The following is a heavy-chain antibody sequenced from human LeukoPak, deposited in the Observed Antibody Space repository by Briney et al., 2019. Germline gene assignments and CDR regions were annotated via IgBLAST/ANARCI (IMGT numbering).Heavy chain of an antibody. CDR1: GFTFSSYA. J-gene: IGHJ3*02. D-gene: IGHD5-12*01. Sequence: GGSLRLSCAASGFTFSSYAMSWVRQAPGKGLEWVSAISGSGGSTYYADSVRGRFTISRDNAKNSLYLQMNSLRGEDTAVYYCTRDSGYNAFDIWGQGTMVTVSS. CDR3: TRDSGYNAFDI. V-gene: IGHV3-23*01. CDR2: ISGSGGST.